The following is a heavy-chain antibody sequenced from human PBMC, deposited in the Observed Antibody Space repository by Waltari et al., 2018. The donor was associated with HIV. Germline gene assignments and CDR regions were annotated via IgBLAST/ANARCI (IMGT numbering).Heavy chain of an antibody. CDR3: TKGRRGALFGDE. CDR1: GYSFIDFD. J-gene: IGHJ4*02. Sequence: QVQLVQSGAEIKKPRASVRVSCKASGYSFIDFDINWVRRAPGRGLGWVGWMNPDNGDAGYGHKFRGRFTLTRDTSTDTAYMEVDNLKSEDTAIYFCTKGRRGALFGDEWGQGTLVTVSS. V-gene: IGHV1-8*02. D-gene: IGHD3-3*01. CDR2: MNPDNGDA.